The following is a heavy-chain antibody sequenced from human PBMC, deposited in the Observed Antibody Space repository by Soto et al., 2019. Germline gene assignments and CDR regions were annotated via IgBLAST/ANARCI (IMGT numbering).Heavy chain of an antibody. V-gene: IGHV4-34*01. D-gene: IGHD3-3*01. Sequence: SETLALTCAVYGGSFSGYYWSWIRQPPGKGLKWIGEINHSGSTNYNPSLKSRVTISVDTSKNQFYLKLSSVTAADTAVYYCARRTGYYDFWSGYYKFDYCGQGHLVTVSS. CDR2: INHSGST. J-gene: IGHJ4*02. CDR1: GGSFSGYY. CDR3: ARRTGYYDFWSGYYKFDY.